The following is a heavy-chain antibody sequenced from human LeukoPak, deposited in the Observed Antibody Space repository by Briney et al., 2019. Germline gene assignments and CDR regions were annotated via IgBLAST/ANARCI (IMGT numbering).Heavy chain of an antibody. CDR2: IYSGGST. Sequence: PGGSLRLSCAASGFTVSSNYMSWVRQAPGKGLEWVSVIYSGGSTYYADSVKGRFTISRDNSKNTLYLQMNSLRAEDTAVYYCAKDLGPYSNYGENYFDYWGQGTLVTVSS. D-gene: IGHD4-11*01. J-gene: IGHJ4*02. V-gene: IGHV3-53*05. CDR1: GFTVSSNY. CDR3: AKDLGPYSNYGENYFDY.